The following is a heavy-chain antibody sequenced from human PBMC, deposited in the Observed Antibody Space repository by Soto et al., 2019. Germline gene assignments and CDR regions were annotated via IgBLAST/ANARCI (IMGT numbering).Heavy chain of an antibody. CDR3: ACDFWSGYRQGDYFDY. J-gene: IGHJ4*02. CDR2: ISSSSSYI. V-gene: IGHV3-21*01. CDR1: GFTFSSYS. D-gene: IGHD3-3*01. Sequence: EVQLVESGGGLVKPGGSLRLSCAASGFTFSSYSMNWVRQAPGKGLEWVSSISSSSSYIYYADSVKGRFTISRDNAKNSLYLQMNSLRAEDTAVYYCACDFWSGYRQGDYFDYWGQGTLVTVSS.